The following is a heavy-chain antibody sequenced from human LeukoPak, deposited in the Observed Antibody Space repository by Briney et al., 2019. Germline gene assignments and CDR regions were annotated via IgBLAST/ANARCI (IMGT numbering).Heavy chain of an antibody. J-gene: IGHJ3*02. CDR3: ARREVTETDAFDI. Sequence: SETLSLTCTVSGGAISSNYWSWIRQPPGEGLEWIGYIYYSGSTNYNPSLKSRVTISVDTSKNQFSLKLSSVTAADTAVYYCARREVTETDAFDIWGQGTMVTVSS. D-gene: IGHD2-21*02. CDR1: GGAISSNY. V-gene: IGHV4-59*01. CDR2: IYYSGST.